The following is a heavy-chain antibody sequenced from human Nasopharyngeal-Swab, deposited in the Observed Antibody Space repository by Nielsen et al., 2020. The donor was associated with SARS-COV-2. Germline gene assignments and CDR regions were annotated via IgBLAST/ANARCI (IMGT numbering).Heavy chain of an antibody. CDR2: IWYDGSNK. CDR3: AEGQGTVTTYYYYGMDV. CDR1: GFTFSSYG. V-gene: IGHV3-33*06. D-gene: IGHD4-17*01. Sequence: GESLKISCAASGFTFSSYGMHWVRQAPGKGLEWVAVIWYDGSNKYYADSVKGRFTISRDSSKNTLYLQMNSLRAEDTAVYYCAEGQGTVTTYYYYGMDVWGQGTTVTVSS. J-gene: IGHJ6*02.